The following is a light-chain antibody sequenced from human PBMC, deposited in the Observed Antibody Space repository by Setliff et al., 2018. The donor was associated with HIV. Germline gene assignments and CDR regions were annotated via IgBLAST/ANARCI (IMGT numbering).Light chain of an antibody. V-gene: IGLV2-14*01. CDR1: SSDVGGYKY. J-gene: IGLJ1*01. Sequence: QSVLTQPASVSGSPGQSITISCTGTSSDVGGYKYVSWYQQHPGKAPKLMICEVSNRPSGVSNRFSGSKSGNTASLTISGLQVEDESDYYCSSYTSSSTWVFGTGTKVTVL. CDR3: SSYTSSSTWV. CDR2: EVS.